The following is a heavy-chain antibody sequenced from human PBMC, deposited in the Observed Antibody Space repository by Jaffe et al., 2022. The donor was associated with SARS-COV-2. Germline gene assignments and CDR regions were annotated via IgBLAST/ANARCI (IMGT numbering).Heavy chain of an antibody. CDR1: GGSISSYY. CDR2: CYHSGST. CDR3: ARGDSAVAGYYYYYYGMDV. J-gene: IGHJ6*02. D-gene: IGHD6-19*01. V-gene: IGHV4-59*01. Sequence: QVQLQESGPGLVKPSETLSLTCTVSGGSISSYYWSWIRQPPGKGLEWIGYCYHSGSTNYNPSLKSRVTISVDTSKNQFSLKLSSVTAADTAVYYCARGDSAVAGYYYYYYGMDVWGQGTTVTVSS.